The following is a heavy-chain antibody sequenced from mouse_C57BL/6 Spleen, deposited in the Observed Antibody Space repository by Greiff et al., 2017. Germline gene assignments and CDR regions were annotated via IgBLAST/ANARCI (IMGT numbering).Heavy chain of an antibody. D-gene: IGHD1-1*01. CDR3: TRDADYYGSSYYAMDY. Sequence: EVKVEESGEGLVKPGGSLKLSCAASGFTFSSYAMSWVRQTPEKRLEWVAYLSSGGDYIYYADTVKGRFTISRDNARNTLYLQMSSLKSEDTAMYYCTRDADYYGSSYYAMDYWGQGTSVTVSS. J-gene: IGHJ4*01. CDR1: GFTFSSYA. CDR2: LSSGGDYI. V-gene: IGHV5-9-1*02.